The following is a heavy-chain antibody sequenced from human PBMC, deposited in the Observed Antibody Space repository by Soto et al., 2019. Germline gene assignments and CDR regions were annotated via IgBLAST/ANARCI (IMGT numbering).Heavy chain of an antibody. V-gene: IGHV3-9*01. CDR1: GFTFDDYA. Sequence: EVQLVESGGGLVQPGRSLRLSCAASGFTFDDYAMHWVRQAPGKGLEWVSGISWNSGSIGYADSVKGRFTISRDNAKNSLYLQMNSLRAEDTALYYCAKDQPYSSHIDDSSGYFDYWGQGTLVTVSS. D-gene: IGHD3-22*01. CDR2: ISWNSGSI. J-gene: IGHJ4*02. CDR3: AKDQPYSSHIDDSSGYFDY.